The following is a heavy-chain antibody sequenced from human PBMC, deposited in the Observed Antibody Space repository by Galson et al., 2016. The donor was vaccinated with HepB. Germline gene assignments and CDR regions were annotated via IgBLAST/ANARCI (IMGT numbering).Heavy chain of an antibody. V-gene: IGHV3-23*01. CDR1: GITLNSNI. CDR2: ISAIGDTT. D-gene: IGHD1-14*01. CDR3: ANDPRHDENREDTD. Sequence: SLRLSCAGSGITLNSNIMNWVRQAPGKGLEWVSVISAIGDTTYYSDSVKGRFTVSRDDSKNTLFLQLSNLRAEDTAIYYCANDPRHDENREDTDCGQGTQVTVSS. J-gene: IGHJ4*02.